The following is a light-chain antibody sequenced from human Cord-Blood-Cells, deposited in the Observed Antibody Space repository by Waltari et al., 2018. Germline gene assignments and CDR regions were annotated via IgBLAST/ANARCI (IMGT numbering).Light chain of an antibody. CDR2: RNN. J-gene: IGLJ3*02. CDR1: SSNIGSNY. Sequence: QSVLTQPPSASGNTGQRVTISCSGTSSNIGSNYVYWYQQLPGTAPKLLIYRNNQRPSGVPDRFSGSKSGTSASLAISGLRSEDEADYYCAAWDDSLSGPVFGGGTKLTVL. V-gene: IGLV1-47*01. CDR3: AAWDDSLSGPV.